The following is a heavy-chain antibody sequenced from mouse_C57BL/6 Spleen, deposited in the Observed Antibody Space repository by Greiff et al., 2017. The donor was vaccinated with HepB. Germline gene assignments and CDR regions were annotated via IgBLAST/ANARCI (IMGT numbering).Heavy chain of an antibody. CDR3: ARRGLYYGNYVIDY. D-gene: IGHD2-1*01. Sequence: VQLQQPGAELVMPGASVKLSCKASGYTFTSYWMHWVKQRPGQGLEWIGEIDPSDSYTNYNQNFKGKSTLTVDKSSSTAYMQLSSLTSEDSAVYYCARRGLYYGNYVIDYWGQGTTLTVSS. J-gene: IGHJ2*01. CDR1: GYTFTSYW. CDR2: IDPSDSYT. V-gene: IGHV1-69*01.